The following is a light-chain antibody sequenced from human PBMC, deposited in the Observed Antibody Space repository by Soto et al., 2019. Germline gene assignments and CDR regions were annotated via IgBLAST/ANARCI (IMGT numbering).Light chain of an antibody. J-gene: IGKJ4*01. CDR1: QSINNN. CDR3: QQXNDWPLT. CDR2: GAS. Sequence: EIVMTQSPATLSVSPGERATLSCRASQSINNNLAWYQQKRGQGPRLLIYGASSRATGTPARFSGSGSGTGFTLTISSLQSEXXAIXXXQQXNDWPLTFGGGTKVEIK. V-gene: IGKV3-15*01.